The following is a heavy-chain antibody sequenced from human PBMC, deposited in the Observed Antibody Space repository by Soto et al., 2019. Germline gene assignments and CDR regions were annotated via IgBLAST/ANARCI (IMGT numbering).Heavy chain of an antibody. V-gene: IGHV2-5*02. CDR2: IFWDDDK. Sequence: QITLKESGPTLVKPTQTLTLTCTFSGFSLSTRGVAVGWIRQPPGKALEWLALIFWDDDKRYSPSLKSRLTLTKDTPKNQVVLTVANMDPVDTATYYCAHRPTGYYGLDVWGQGTTVTVSS. CDR1: GFSLSTRGVA. CDR3: AHRPTGYYGLDV. J-gene: IGHJ6*02.